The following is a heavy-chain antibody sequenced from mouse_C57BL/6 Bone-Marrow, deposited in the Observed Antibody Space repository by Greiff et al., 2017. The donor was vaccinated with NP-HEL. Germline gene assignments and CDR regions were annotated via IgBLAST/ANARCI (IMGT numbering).Heavy chain of an antibody. CDR2: INPGSGGT. Sequence: QVQLKQSGAELVRPGTSVKVSCKASGYAFTNYLIEWVKQRPGQGLEWIGVINPGSGGTNYNEKFKGKATLTADKSSSTAYMQLSSLTSEDSAVYFCAREIYYGNLPWYFDVWGTGTTVTVSS. CDR3: AREIYYGNLPWYFDV. J-gene: IGHJ1*03. D-gene: IGHD2-1*01. CDR1: GYAFTNYL. V-gene: IGHV1-54*01.